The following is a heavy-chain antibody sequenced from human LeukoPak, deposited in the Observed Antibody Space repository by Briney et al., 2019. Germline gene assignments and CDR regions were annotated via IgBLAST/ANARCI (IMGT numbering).Heavy chain of an antibody. CDR3: ARRGPTYWYFDL. D-gene: IGHD3-10*01. Sequence: PGGSLRLSCAASGFNVSSNFVSWVRQAPGKGLEWVSVVYGGGFTYYADSVKGRFTISRDNSKNTLSLQMNSLRAEDTAMYYCARRGPTYWYFDLWGRGTLVSVSS. J-gene: IGHJ2*01. CDR2: VYGGGFT. V-gene: IGHV3-66*01. CDR1: GFNVSSNF.